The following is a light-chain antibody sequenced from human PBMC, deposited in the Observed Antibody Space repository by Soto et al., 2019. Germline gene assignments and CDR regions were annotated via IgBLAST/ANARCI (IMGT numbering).Light chain of an antibody. Sequence: EIVLTQSPGTLSLSPGESATLSCRASQSVSSSYLAWDQQKPGQAPRLLIYGASSRATGIPDRFSGSGSGTDFALTSSRLEPEDLAVYYCQHYGSSLTVGPGTKVDIK. CDR2: GAS. V-gene: IGKV3-20*01. J-gene: IGKJ3*01. CDR3: QHYGSSLT. CDR1: QSVSSSY.